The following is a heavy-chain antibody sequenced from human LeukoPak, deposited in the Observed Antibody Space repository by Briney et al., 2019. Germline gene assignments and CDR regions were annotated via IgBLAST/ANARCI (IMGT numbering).Heavy chain of an antibody. CDR2: IYYSGST. V-gene: IGHV4-39*01. D-gene: IGHD6-13*01. Sequence: WVRQPPGKGLEWIGSIYYSGSTYYNPSLKSRVTISVDTSKNQFSLKLSSVTAADTAVYYCARHSLIAAVVDYWGQGTLVTVPS. CDR3: ARHSLIAAVVDY. J-gene: IGHJ4*02.